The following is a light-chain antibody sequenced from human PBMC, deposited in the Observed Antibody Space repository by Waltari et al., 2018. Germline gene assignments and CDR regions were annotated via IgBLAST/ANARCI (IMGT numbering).Light chain of an antibody. CDR3: HLYGSART. CDR1: QSVTNNC. V-gene: IGKV3-20*01. J-gene: IGKJ4*01. CDR2: GVS. Sequence: NVLTQSPGTLSLSPGERATLSCRASQSVTNNCLAWYQQQPSQAPRLLIYGVSSRATGIPDRFSGSGSGTDFTLTIGRLEPEDSAVYFCHLYGSARTFGGGTRVEIK.